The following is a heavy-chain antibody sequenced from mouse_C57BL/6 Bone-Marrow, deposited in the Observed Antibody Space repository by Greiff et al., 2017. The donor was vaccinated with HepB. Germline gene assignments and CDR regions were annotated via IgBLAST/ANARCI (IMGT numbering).Heavy chain of an antibody. V-gene: IGHV1-80*01. CDR1: GYAFSSYW. Sequence: QVHVKQSGAELVKPGASVKISCKASGYAFSSYWMNWVKQRPGKGLEWIGQIYPGDGDTNYNGKFKGKATLTADKSSSTAYMQLSSLTSEDSAVYFCARGTARQLRPLDYWGQGTTLTVSS. D-gene: IGHD3-2*02. J-gene: IGHJ2*01. CDR3: ARGTARQLRPLDY. CDR2: IYPGDGDT.